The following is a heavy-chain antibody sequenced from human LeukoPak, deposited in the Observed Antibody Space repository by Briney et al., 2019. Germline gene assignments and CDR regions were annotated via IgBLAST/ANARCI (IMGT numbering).Heavy chain of an antibody. J-gene: IGHJ5*02. Sequence: GGSLRLSCAASGFTFSSYSMNWVRQAPGKGLEWVSSISSSSSYIYYADSVKGRFTISRDNAKNSLYLQMNSLRAGDTAVYYCARVWVNWFDPWGQGTLVTVSS. CDR3: ARVWVNWFDP. CDR1: GFTFSSYS. V-gene: IGHV3-21*01. CDR2: ISSSSSYI. D-gene: IGHD7-27*01.